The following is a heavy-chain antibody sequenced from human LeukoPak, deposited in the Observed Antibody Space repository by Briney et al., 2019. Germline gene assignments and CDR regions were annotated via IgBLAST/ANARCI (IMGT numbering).Heavy chain of an antibody. J-gene: IGHJ4*02. D-gene: IGHD2-21*01. CDR2: MNSDGTVT. CDR3: ARYVVASACFDS. CDR1: GFTLSGYW. Sequence: GGSLRLSCAVSGFTLSGYWMHWVRQAPGEGLVWVSRMNSDGTVTTYADSVRGRFTISRDNAKNTLYLQMSSLRAEDTAVYYCARYVVASACFDSWGQGTPVTVSS. V-gene: IGHV3-74*01.